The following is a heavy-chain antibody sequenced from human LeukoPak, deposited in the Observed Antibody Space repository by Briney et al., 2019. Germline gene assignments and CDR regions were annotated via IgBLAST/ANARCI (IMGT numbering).Heavy chain of an antibody. D-gene: IGHD5-18*01. V-gene: IGHV3-7*01. CDR3: ASRSVWPLRLHLRTDAFDI. CDR1: GFTFSSYW. J-gene: IGHJ3*02. Sequence: GGSLRLSCAASGFTFSSYWMSWVRQAPGKGLEWVANIKQDGSEKYYVDSVKGRFTISRDNAKNSLYLQMNSLRAEDTAVYYCASRSVWPLRLHLRTDAFDIWGQGTMVTVSS. CDR2: IKQDGSEK.